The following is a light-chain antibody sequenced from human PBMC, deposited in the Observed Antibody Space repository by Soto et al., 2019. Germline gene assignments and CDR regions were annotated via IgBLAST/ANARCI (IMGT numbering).Light chain of an antibody. V-gene: IGLV2-18*01. CDR2: EVS. CDR3: SEVTSSTTYV. J-gene: IGLJ1*01. Sequence: QSVLTQPPSVSGSPGQSVAISCTGTSSDVGSHNRVSWYQQPPGTAPKLIIYEVSNRPSGVPDRFSGSKSGNTASLTISGLQAEDVADYECSEVTSSTTYVVATGTKV. CDR1: SSDVGSHNR.